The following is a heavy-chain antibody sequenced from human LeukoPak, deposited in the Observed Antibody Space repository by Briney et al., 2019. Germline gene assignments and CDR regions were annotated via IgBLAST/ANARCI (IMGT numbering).Heavy chain of an antibody. V-gene: IGHV4-34*01. Sequence: SETLSLTCAVYGGSFSGYYWSRIRQPPGKGLEWIGEINHSGSTNYNPSLKSRVTISVDTSKNQFSLKLSSVTAADTAVYYCARGRRITMVRGVIGGLFDYWGQGTLVTVSS. J-gene: IGHJ4*02. CDR1: GGSFSGYY. D-gene: IGHD3-10*01. CDR2: INHSGST. CDR3: ARGRRITMVRGVIGGLFDY.